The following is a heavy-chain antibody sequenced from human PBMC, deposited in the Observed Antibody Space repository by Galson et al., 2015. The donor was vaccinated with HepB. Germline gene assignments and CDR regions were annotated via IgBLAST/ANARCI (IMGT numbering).Heavy chain of an antibody. J-gene: IGHJ3*02. V-gene: IGHV1-46*01. Sequence: SVKVSCKASGYTFTRYHVHWVRQAPGKGLEWVGKINPSGGSTNYAQTFQGRVTMTRDTSTNTVYMEMSSLRSDDTAVYYFARGQVLYSGSYYDDAFDIWGQGTMVTVSS. D-gene: IGHD1-26*01. CDR2: INPSGGST. CDR3: ARGQVLYSGSYYDDAFDI. CDR1: GYTFTRYH.